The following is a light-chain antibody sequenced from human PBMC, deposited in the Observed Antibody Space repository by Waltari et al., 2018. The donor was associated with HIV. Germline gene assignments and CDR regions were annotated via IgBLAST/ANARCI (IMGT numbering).Light chain of an antibody. Sequence: QTALTQPASVSGSPGQSITIPCPGTSRHVRAYNLVSWYQQHPGKAPRLIIYDVSERPAGVSNRFTGSKSGNTASLTISGLQAEDEADYYCCSYVSEIVPCVFGGGTKLTVL. CDR3: CSYVSEIVPCV. CDR2: DVS. V-gene: IGLV2-23*02. J-gene: IGLJ3*02. CDR1: SRHVRAYNL.